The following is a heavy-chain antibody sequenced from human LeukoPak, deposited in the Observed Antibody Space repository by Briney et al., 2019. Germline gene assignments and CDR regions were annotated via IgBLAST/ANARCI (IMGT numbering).Heavy chain of an antibody. CDR3: AKAQHSTNWYTGFDY. CDR1: GFTFDDYA. V-gene: IGHV3-43*01. D-gene: IGHD6-13*01. CDR2: ISWDGGST. Sequence: PGGSLRLSCAASGFTFDDYAMHWVRQAPGKGLEWVSLISWDGGSTYYTDSVKGRFTISRDNSKNSLYLQMNSLRTEDTALYYCAKAQHSTNWYTGFDYWGQGTLVTVSS. J-gene: IGHJ4*02.